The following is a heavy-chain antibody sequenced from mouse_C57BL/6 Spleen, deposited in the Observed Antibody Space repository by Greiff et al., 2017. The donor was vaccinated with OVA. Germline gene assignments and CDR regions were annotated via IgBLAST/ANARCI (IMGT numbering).Heavy chain of an antibody. Sequence: QVQLKQPGAELVKPGASVKLSCKASGYTFTSYWMHWVKQRPGRGLEWIGRIDPNSGGTKYNEKFKSKATLTVDKPSSTAYMQLSSLTSEDSAVYYGARSVYGGAWFGYWGQGTLVTVSA. CDR1: GYTFTSYW. V-gene: IGHV1-72*01. CDR2: IDPNSGGT. CDR3: ARSVYGGAWFGY. J-gene: IGHJ3*01. D-gene: IGHD1-1*01.